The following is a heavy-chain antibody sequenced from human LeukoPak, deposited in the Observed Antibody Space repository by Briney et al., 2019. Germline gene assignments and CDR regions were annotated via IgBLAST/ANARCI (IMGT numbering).Heavy chain of an antibody. CDR2: IYYSGST. D-gene: IGHD6-25*01. Sequence: PSQTLSLTCTVSGGSISSGGYYWSWIRQHPGTGLEWIGYIYYSGSTYYNPSLKSRVTISVDTSKNQFSLKLSSVTAADTAVYYCARRAADYYYYGMDVWGQGTTVTVSS. V-gene: IGHV4-31*03. J-gene: IGHJ6*02. CDR3: ARRAADYYYYGMDV. CDR1: GGSISSGGYY.